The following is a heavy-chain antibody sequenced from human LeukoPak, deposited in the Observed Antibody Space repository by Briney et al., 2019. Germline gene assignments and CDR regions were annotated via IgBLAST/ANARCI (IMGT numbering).Heavy chain of an antibody. V-gene: IGHV4-39*07. J-gene: IGHJ5*02. CDR2: IYYSGST. D-gene: IGHD6-13*01. CDR3: ARSRPSLIISSSWYRVNWFDP. Sequence: SETLSLTCTVSGGSISSSSYYWGWIRQPPGKGLEWIGSIYYSGSTYYNPSLKSRVTISVDTSKNQFSLKLSSVTAADTAVYYCARSRPSLIISSSWYRVNWFDPWGQGTLVTVSS. CDR1: GGSISSSSYY.